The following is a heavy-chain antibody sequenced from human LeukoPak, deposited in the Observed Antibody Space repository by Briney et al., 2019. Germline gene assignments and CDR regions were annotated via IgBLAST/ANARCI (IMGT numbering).Heavy chain of an antibody. CDR3: ARRALEVIGPSFDY. V-gene: IGHV4-4*07. CDR2: IYTSGST. Sequence: SETLSLTCTVSGGSISSYYWSWTRQPAGKGLEWIGRIYTSGSTNYNPSLKSRVTMSVDTSKNQFSLKLSSVTAADTAVYYCARRALEVIGPSFDYWGQGTLVTVSS. D-gene: IGHD3-22*01. J-gene: IGHJ4*02. CDR1: GGSISSYY.